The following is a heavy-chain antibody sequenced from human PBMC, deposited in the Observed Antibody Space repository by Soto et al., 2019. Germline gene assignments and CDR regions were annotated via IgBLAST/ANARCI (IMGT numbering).Heavy chain of an antibody. Sequence: PGGSLRLSCAASGFTFSSYAMSWVRQAPGKGLEWVSAISGSGGSTYYADSVRGRFTISRDNSKNTLYLQMNSLRAEDTAVYYCAKDHYPGGSFDYWGQGTLVTVSS. CDR2: ISGSGGST. D-gene: IGHD3-10*01. J-gene: IGHJ4*02. V-gene: IGHV3-23*01. CDR1: GFTFSSYA. CDR3: AKDHYPGGSFDY.